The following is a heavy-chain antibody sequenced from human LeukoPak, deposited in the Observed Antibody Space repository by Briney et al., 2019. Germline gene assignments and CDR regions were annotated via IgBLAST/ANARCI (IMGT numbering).Heavy chain of an antibody. CDR1: GYTFTGYY. CDR2: INPNSGGT. D-gene: IGHD2-15*01. Sequence: GSVKVSCKASGYTFTGYYMHWVRQAPGQGLEWMGWINPNSGGTNYAQKFQGWVTMTRDTSISTAYMELSRLRSDDTAVYYCARDWAPSWGWYYFDYWGQGTLVTVSS. V-gene: IGHV1-2*04. CDR3: ARDWAPSWGWYYFDY. J-gene: IGHJ4*02.